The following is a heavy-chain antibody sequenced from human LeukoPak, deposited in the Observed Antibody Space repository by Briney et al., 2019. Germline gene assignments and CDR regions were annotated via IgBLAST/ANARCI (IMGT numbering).Heavy chain of an antibody. CDR1: GFTFSGSA. J-gene: IGHJ4*02. CDR3: ARGGYYNILTGFRGRILGFDS. CDR2: IRSKANSYAT. V-gene: IGHV3-73*01. D-gene: IGHD3-9*01. Sequence: GGSLRLTCAASGFTFSGSAMHWVRQASGKGLEWVGRIRSKANSYATAYAASVKGRFTISRDNSKNTLYLQMNSLRAEDTAVYYCARGGYYNILTGFRGRILGFDSWGQGTLVTVSS.